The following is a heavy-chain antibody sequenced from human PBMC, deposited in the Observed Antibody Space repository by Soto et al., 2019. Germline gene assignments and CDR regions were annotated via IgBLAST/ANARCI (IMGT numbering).Heavy chain of an antibody. CDR3: ECCVGQDSSGDRHWFDP. D-gene: IGHD3-22*01. V-gene: IGHV2-70*12. CDR1: GFSLSTSGVG. Sequence: SGPTLVNPTQTLTLTCTFSGFSLSTSGVGVGWIRQPPGRALEWLALIDWDDDKYYSTSLKTRLTISRDTSKNQVVLTMTNMDPVDAATYYCECCVGQDSSGDRHWFDPWGLGTLVTVSS. J-gene: IGHJ5*02. CDR2: IDWDDDK.